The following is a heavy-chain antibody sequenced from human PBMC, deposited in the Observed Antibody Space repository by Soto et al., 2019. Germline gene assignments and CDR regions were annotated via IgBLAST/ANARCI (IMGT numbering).Heavy chain of an antibody. D-gene: IGHD5-18*01. V-gene: IGHV4-61*08. J-gene: IGHJ5*02. Sequence: SETLSLTCTVSGGSVSSGDYYWSWIRQPPGKGLEWIGYIYYSGNTNYNPSLKSRVIISVDTSKNLFYLKRTSVTAADTAVYYCARIPVDTSMIYWLDPWGQGTLVSVSS. CDR3: ARIPVDTSMIYWLDP. CDR1: GGSVSSGDYY. CDR2: IYYSGNT.